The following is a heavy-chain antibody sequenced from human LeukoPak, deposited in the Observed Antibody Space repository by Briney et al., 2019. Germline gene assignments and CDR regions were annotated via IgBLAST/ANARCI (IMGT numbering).Heavy chain of an antibody. CDR1: GGSFSGYY. Sequence: SETLSLTCALYGGSFSGYYWSWIRQPPGKGLEWIGEINHSGSTNYNPSLKSRVTISVDTSKNQFSLKLSSVTAADTAVYYCARGGRRRDFDYWGQGTLVTVS. V-gene: IGHV4-34*01. J-gene: IGHJ4*02. D-gene: IGHD1-14*01. CDR2: INHSGST. CDR3: ARGGRRRDFDY.